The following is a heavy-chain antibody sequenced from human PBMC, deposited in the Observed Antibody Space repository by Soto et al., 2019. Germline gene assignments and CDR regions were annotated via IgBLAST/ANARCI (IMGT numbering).Heavy chain of an antibody. V-gene: IGHV3-30-3*01. CDR1: GFTFSSYA. J-gene: IGHJ4*02. Sequence: GGSLRFSCAASGFTFSSYAMHWCRQAPGRGLEWVAVISYDGSNKYYADSVKGRFTISRDNSKNTLYLQMNSLRAEDTAVYYCARDLLWDTAMVTTSYFDYWGQGTLVTVSS. CDR3: ARDLLWDTAMVTTSYFDY. D-gene: IGHD5-18*01. CDR2: ISYDGSNK.